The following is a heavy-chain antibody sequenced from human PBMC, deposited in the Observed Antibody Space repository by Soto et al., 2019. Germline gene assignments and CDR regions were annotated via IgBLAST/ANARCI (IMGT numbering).Heavy chain of an antibody. CDR2: MNPNSGNT. D-gene: IGHD2-2*01. CDR3: ARVGYCISTSCYGQDAFDI. Sequence: QVQLVQSGAEVKKPGASVKVSCKASGYTFTSYDINWVRQATGQGLEWMGWMNPNSGNTGYAQKFQGRVTMTRNTSISTAYMELSSLRSEDTAVYYCARVGYCISTSCYGQDAFDIWGQGTMVTVSS. V-gene: IGHV1-8*01. J-gene: IGHJ3*02. CDR1: GYTFTSYD.